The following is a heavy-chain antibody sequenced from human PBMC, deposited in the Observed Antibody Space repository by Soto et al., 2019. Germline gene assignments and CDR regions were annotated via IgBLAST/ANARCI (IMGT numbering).Heavy chain of an antibody. CDR3: AKDVKVGNYSSYGIDV. J-gene: IGHJ6*02. Sequence: PGGSLRLSCAASGFTFDDYTMHWVRQAPGKGLEWVSLISWDGGSTYYADSVKGRFTISRDNSKNSLYLQMNSLRTEDTALYYCAKDVKVGNYSSYGIDVWGQGTTVTVS. V-gene: IGHV3-43*01. D-gene: IGHD1-26*01. CDR2: ISWDGGST. CDR1: GFTFDDYT.